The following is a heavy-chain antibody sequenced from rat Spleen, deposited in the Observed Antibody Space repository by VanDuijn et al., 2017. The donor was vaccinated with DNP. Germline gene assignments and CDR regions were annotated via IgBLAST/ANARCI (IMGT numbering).Heavy chain of an antibody. Sequence: EVQLVESGGGLVQPGRSLKLSCAASGFTFSDYNMAWVRQAPKKGLEWVATIIYDGTRTYYRDFVKGRFTISRDNAKNTLYLQMDSLRSEDTATYYCATQGLGYWGQGTLVTVSS. CDR3: ATQGLGY. J-gene: IGHJ3*01. V-gene: IGHV5S10*01. CDR1: GFTFSDYN. CDR2: IIYDGTRT.